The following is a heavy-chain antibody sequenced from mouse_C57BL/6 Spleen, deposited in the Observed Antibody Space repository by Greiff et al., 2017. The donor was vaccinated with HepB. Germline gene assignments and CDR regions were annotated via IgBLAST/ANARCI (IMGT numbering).Heavy chain of an antibody. CDR3: TGELGGPPDY. V-gene: IGHV6-3*01. CDR1: GFTFSNYW. D-gene: IGHD4-1*01. J-gene: IGHJ2*01. Sequence: EVQLQQSGGGLVQPGGSMKLSCVASGFTFSNYWMNWVRQSPEKGLEWVAQIRLKSDNYATHYAESVKGRFTISRDDSKSSVYLQMNNLRAEDTGIYYWTGELGGPPDYWGQGTTLTVSS. CDR2: IRLKSDNYAT.